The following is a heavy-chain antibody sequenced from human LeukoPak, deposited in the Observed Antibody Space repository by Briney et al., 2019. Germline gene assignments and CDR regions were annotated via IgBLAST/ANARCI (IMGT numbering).Heavy chain of an antibody. CDR3: ARDTPPGYSYGLYYYYGMDV. D-gene: IGHD5-18*01. CDR2: IIPILGIA. J-gene: IGHJ6*02. V-gene: IGHV1-69*04. CDR1: GGTFSSYA. Sequence: ASVKVSCKASGGTFSSYAISWVRQAPGQGLEWMGRIIPILGIANYAQKFQGRVTITADKSTSTAYMELSSLRSEDTAVYYCARDTPPGYSYGLYYYYGMDVWGQGTTVTVSS.